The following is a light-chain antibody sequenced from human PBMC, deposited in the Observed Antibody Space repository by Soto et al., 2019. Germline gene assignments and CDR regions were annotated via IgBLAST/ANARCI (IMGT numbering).Light chain of an antibody. CDR2: AAS. CDR1: QSITNY. CDR3: QQSYSTTPLT. J-gene: IGKJ4*01. Sequence: KMPQFPSSLSASLGARVTIPCRASQSITNYLNWYQQKPGKAPKLLIYAASSLQSGVPSRFSGSGSGTDFTLTISSLQPEDFATYYCQQSYSTTPLTFGGGTRWIS. V-gene: IGKV1-39*01.